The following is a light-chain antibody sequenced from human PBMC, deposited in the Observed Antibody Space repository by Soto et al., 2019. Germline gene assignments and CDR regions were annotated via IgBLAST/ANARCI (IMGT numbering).Light chain of an antibody. CDR2: EVF. V-gene: IGLV2-23*02. Sequence: QSALTQPASVSGSPGQSITISCTGLSSDVGSYHLVSWYQQYPGKAPKLIIFEVFKLPSGVSHLFPGSKSGNTASLTIHGLQAEDEANYSCCSYAGRATYVFGGGTQLPVL. J-gene: IGLJ7*01. CDR3: CSYAGRATYV. CDR1: SSDVGSYHL.